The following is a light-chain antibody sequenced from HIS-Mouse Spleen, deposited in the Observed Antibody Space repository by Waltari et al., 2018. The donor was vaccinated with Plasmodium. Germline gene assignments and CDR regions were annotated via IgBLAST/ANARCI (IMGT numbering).Light chain of an antibody. CDR2: EDS. J-gene: IGLJ3*02. V-gene: IGLV3-10*01. CDR1: ALPKKY. CDR3: YSTDSSGNHRV. Sequence: SYELTQPPSVSVSPGQTARITCSGDALPKKYAYWYPQKSGQAPALVIYEDSKRPSGIPERFPGSSSGTMATLTISGAQVEDEADYYCYSTDSSGNHRVFGGGTKLTVL.